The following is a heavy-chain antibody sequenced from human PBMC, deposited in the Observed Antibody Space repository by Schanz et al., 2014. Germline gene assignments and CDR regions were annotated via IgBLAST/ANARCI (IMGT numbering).Heavy chain of an antibody. Sequence: EVHLVESGGGLVQPGGSLRLSCAASGITFSSHSFNWVRQAPGKGLEWISFINTGSNYINYADSVKGRFTISRDNTKNSLFLQLNSLRADDTAVYYCARNRGSGGQNWYFDLWGRGTLVTVSS. CDR2: INTGSNYI. D-gene: IGHD1-26*01. CDR1: GITFSSHS. J-gene: IGHJ2*01. CDR3: ARNRGSGGQNWYFDL. V-gene: IGHV3-48*04.